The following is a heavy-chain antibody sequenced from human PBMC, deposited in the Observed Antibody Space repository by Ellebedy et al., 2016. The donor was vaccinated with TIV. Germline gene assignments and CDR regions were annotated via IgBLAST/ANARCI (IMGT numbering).Heavy chain of an antibody. J-gene: IGHJ5*02. D-gene: IGHD3-3*01. CDR3: AKSQWLSYNNWFDP. CDR1: GFTFSSYA. V-gene: IGHV3-23*01. Sequence: GESLKISXAASGFTFSSYAMSWVRQAPGKGLEWVSAISGSGGSTYYADSVKGRFTISRDNSKNTLYLQMNSLRAEDTAVYYCAKSQWLSYNNWFDPWGQGTLVTVSS. CDR2: ISGSGGST.